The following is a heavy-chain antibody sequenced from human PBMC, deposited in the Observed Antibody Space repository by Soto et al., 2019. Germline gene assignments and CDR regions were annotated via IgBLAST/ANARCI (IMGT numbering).Heavy chain of an antibody. J-gene: IGHJ4*02. Sequence: EVQLLASGGGLVQPGGSLRLSCAASGFTFSSYAMSWVRQAPGKGLEWVSAISGSGGSTYYADSVKGRFTISSDNSKNTLYLQMNSLRAEDTAVYYCAKRDYSSGWYRIGYWGQGTLVTVSS. CDR1: GFTFSSYA. CDR2: ISGSGGST. CDR3: AKRDYSSGWYRIGY. V-gene: IGHV3-23*01. D-gene: IGHD6-19*01.